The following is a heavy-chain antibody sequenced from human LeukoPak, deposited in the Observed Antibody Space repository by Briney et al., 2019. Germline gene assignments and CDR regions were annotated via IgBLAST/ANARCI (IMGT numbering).Heavy chain of an antibody. CDR1: GFTFSSYE. J-gene: IGHJ5*02. D-gene: IGHD2-2*01. CDR2: ISSSGSTI. V-gene: IGHV3-48*03. Sequence: GGSLRLSCAASGFTFSSYEMNWVRQAPGKGLEWVSYISSSGSTIYYADSVKGRFTISRDNAKNSLYLQMNSLRAEDTAVYYCAREGRPAISGWFDPWGQGTLVTVSS. CDR3: AREGRPAISGWFDP.